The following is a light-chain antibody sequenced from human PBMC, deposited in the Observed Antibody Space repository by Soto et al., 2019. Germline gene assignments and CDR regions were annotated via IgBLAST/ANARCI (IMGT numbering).Light chain of an antibody. CDR3: CSYGGSPRYV. J-gene: IGLJ1*01. CDR1: SSDVGGYNY. Sequence: QSALTQPRSVSGSPGQSVTISCTGTSSDVGGYNYVSWYQQHPGKAPKVMIYDVSERPSGVPDRFSGSKSGNTASLTISGRQAEDEADYYCCSYGGSPRYVFGTGTKLTVL. CDR2: DVS. V-gene: IGLV2-11*01.